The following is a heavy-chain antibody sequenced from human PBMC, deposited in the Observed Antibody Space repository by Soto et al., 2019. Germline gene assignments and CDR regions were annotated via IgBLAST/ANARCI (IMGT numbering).Heavy chain of an antibody. V-gene: IGHV3-49*04. Sequence: GGSLRLSCSPSGFSFGDFALSWVRQAPGRGLEWVGIIRGNTYDGRTAYPASVKGRFTISKDESNSIAYLQMDSLKSEDTGMYYCAKDFSTSRLGFDYWGRGTLVTVSS. CDR2: IRGNTYDGRT. J-gene: IGHJ4*02. CDR3: AKDFSTSRLGFDY. CDR1: GFSFGDFA.